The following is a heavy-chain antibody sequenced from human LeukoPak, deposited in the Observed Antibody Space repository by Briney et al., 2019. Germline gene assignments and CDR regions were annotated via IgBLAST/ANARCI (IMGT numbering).Heavy chain of an antibody. CDR1: GYTFTGYY. CDR2: INPNSGGT. V-gene: IGHV1-2*02. J-gene: IGHJ4*02. CDR3: ARVLLAARQFGGIDY. Sequence: GASVKVSCKASGYTFTGYYMHWVRQAPGQGLEWMGWINPNSGGTNYAQKFQGRVTMTRDTSISTAYMELSRLRSDDTAVYYCARVLLAARQFGGIDYWGQGTLVTVSS. D-gene: IGHD6-6*01.